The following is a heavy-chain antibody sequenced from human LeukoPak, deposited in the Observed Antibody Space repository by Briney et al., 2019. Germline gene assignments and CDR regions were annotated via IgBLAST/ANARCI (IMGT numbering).Heavy chain of an antibody. J-gene: IGHJ4*02. CDR3: ARDRYAAY. V-gene: IGHV3-7*03. D-gene: IGHD2-8*01. Sequence: GGSLRLSCAASGFTFSRYCMTWVLQAPGKGLELVANIKQDGSERYHVDSVKGRFTISRDNAKNSLYLQMNSLRAEDTTLYYCARDRYAAYWGQGTLVTVSS. CDR2: IKQDGSER. CDR1: GFTFSRYC.